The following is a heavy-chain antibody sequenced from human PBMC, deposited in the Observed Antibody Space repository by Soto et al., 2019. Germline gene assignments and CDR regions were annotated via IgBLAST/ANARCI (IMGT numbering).Heavy chain of an antibody. V-gene: IGHV2-5*02. Sequence: QITLKESGPTLVKPTQTLTLTCTFSGFSLSTSGVGVGWIRQPPGKALEWLALIYWDDDKRYSPSLKSRLTITKDTSKSQVVLKMTHMDPVDTATYYGAHSRCSSSWFDYWGQGTLVTVSS. CDR3: AHSRCSSSWFDY. CDR2: IYWDDDK. CDR1: GFSLSTSGVG. D-gene: IGHD6-13*01. J-gene: IGHJ5*01.